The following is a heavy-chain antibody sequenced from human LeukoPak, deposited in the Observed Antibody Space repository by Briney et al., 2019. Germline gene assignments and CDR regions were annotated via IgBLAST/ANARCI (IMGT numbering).Heavy chain of an antibody. Sequence: SETLSLTCAVYGGSFSGYYWSWIRQPPGKGLEWIGEINHSGSTNYNPPLKSRVTMSVDTSKNQFSLKLSSVTAADTAVYYCARSGYSYGPYFDYWGQGTLVTVSS. J-gene: IGHJ4*02. CDR2: INHSGST. V-gene: IGHV4-34*01. D-gene: IGHD5-18*01. CDR3: ARSGYSYGPYFDY. CDR1: GGSFSGYY.